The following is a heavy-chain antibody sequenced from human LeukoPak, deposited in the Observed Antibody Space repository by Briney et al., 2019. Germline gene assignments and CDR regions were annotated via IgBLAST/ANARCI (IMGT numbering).Heavy chain of an antibody. Sequence: GASVKVSCKASGYTFTGYYMHWVRQAPGQGLEWMGWINTNSGGTNYSQKFQGRVTMTRATYISTDYMELSRLRSNDTAVYYCARRSQLMVYEYWGERALVTVSS. V-gene: IGHV1-2*02. CDR3: ARRSQLMVYEY. J-gene: IGHJ4*02. CDR2: INTNSGGT. CDR1: GYTFTGYY. D-gene: IGHD6-19*01.